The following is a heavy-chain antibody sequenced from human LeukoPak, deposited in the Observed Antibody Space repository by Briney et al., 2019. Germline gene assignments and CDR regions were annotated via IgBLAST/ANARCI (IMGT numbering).Heavy chain of an antibody. Sequence: PGRSLRLSCAASGFTFSSYGMHWVRQAPGKGLEWVAVIWYDGSNKYYADSVKGRFTISRDNSKNTLYLQMNSLRAEDTAVYYCARESYGDYVGYWFDPWGQGTLVTASS. CDR1: GFTFSSYG. CDR3: ARESYGDYVGYWFDP. CDR2: IWYDGSNK. J-gene: IGHJ5*02. D-gene: IGHD4-17*01. V-gene: IGHV3-33*01.